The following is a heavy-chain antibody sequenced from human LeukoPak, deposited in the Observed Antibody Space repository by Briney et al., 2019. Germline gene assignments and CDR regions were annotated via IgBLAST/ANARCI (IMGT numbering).Heavy chain of an antibody. CDR2: ISSSSSYI. V-gene: IGHV3-21*01. J-gene: IGHJ4*02. CDR3: AGDSSIAYCGGDCYSGSLFDY. Sequence: GGSLRLSCAASGFTFSSYSMNWVRQAPGKGLEWVSSISSSSSYIYYADSVKGRFTISRDNAKNSLYLQMNSLRAEDTAVYYCAGDSSIAYCGGDCYSGSLFDYWGQGTLVTVSS. D-gene: IGHD2-21*02. CDR1: GFTFSSYS.